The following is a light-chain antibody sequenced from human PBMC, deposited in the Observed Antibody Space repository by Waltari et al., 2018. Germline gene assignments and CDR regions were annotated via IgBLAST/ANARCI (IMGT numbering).Light chain of an antibody. CDR1: SSDVGGYNY. V-gene: IGLV2-14*01. CDR2: DVS. Sequence: QSGLTQPASVSGSPGQSIAISCTGTSSDVGGYNYVSWYQQHPGKVPKLIISDVSNRPSGVSDRFSGSKSGNTASLTISGLQAEDEADYYCTSYTNSNSWVFGGGTKLTVL. CDR3: TSYTNSNSWV. J-gene: IGLJ3*02.